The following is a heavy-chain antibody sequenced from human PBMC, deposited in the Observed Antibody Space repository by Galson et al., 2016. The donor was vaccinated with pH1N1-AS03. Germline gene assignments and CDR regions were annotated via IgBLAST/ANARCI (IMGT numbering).Heavy chain of an antibody. J-gene: IGHJ6*02. CDR3: ARDLGGPSYAGHDMDV. Sequence: SETLSLTCTVSGGSVISDTYYWSWIRQPPGKGLEWIGYIYYTGATNYNPSLKSRVTISVDTSKNQFSLKLTSVIAADTAVYYCARDLGGPSYAGHDMDVWGQGITVTVSS. CDR1: GGSVISDTYY. D-gene: IGHD3-10*01. CDR2: IYYTGAT. V-gene: IGHV4-61*01.